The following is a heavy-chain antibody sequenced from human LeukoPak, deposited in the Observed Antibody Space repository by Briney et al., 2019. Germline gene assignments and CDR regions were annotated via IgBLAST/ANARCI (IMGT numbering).Heavy chain of an antibody. CDR2: ISVRSNYI. J-gene: IGHJ4*02. CDR1: GYTFSSYS. Sequence: GGSLRLSCAASGYTFSSYSINWVRQAPGKGLEWVSSISVRSNYIYYADSVRGRFRISRDDARDSLYLQMNSLRAEDTALYYCVRLRRNSDTSGFYYYYDFWGQGTLVTVSS. V-gene: IGHV3-21*01. CDR3: VRLRRNSDTSGFYYYYDF. D-gene: IGHD3-22*01.